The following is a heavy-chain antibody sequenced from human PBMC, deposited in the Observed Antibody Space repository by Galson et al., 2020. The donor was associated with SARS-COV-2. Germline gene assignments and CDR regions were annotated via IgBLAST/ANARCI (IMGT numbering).Heavy chain of an antibody. CDR1: GYTFTSYD. CDR2: MNPNSGNT. D-gene: IGHD4-17*01. CDR3: ARGIGDSRAFDI. Sequence: ASVKVSCKASGYTFTSYDINWVRQATGQGLEWMGWMNPNSGNTGYAQKFQGRVTMTRNTSISTAYMELSSMRSEDTAVYYCARGIGDSRAFDIWGQGTMVTVSS. V-gene: IGHV1-8*01. J-gene: IGHJ3*02.